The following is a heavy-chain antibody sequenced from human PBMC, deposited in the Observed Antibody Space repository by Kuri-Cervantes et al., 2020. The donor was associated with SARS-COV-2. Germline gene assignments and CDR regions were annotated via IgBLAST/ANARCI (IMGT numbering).Heavy chain of an antibody. Sequence: ETLSLTCAASGFTFSSYWMSWVRQAPGKGLEWVANIKQDGSEKYYVDSVKGRFTISRDNAKNSLYLQMNSLSAEDTAVYYCASTASGSAAPSDYWGQGTLVTVSS. V-gene: IGHV3-7*01. CDR2: IKQDGSEK. CDR3: ASTASGSAAPSDY. D-gene: IGHD2-2*01. J-gene: IGHJ4*02. CDR1: GFTFSSYW.